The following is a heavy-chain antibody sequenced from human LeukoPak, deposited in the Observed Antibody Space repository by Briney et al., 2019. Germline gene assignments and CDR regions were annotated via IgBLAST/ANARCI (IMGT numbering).Heavy chain of an antibody. J-gene: IGHJ4*02. D-gene: IGHD6-19*01. CDR2: IKSKTDGGTT. V-gene: IGHV3-15*01. Sequence: GGSLRLSCAASGFTFSNAWMSWVRQAPGKGLEWVGRIKSKTDGGTTDYAAPVKGRFTISRDDSKNTLYLQMNSLKTEDTAVYYCTTEPTWLANGEAYWGQGTLVTVSS. CDR3: TTEPTWLANGEAY. CDR1: GFTFSNAW.